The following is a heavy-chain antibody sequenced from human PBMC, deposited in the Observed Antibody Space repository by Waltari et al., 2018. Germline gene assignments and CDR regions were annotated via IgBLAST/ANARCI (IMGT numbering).Heavy chain of an antibody. V-gene: IGHV3-23*03. CDR3: AKDIVAAIWAFDH. J-gene: IGHJ4*02. D-gene: IGHD5-12*01. CDR1: GFTFSTYG. Sequence: EVQLVESGGGLLHPGGSLRLSCAASGFTFSTYGMAWVRQAPGKGLEWVSGISSGGGPTYYADSVKGRFTISRDDSKNTLVLQMDSLRAEDTAIYYCAKDIVAAIWAFDHWGQGALVTVSS. CDR2: ISSGGGPT.